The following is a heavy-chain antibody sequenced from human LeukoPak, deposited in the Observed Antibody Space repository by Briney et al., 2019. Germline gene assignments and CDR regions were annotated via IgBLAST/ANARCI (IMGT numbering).Heavy chain of an antibody. CDR2: ISASRDIT. D-gene: IGHD3-3*01. Sequence: GGSLRLSCAASGFNYSSYTMNWVRQAPGMGLEWLSYISASRDITYYADSVKGRFTISGDNAKNSLYLQMNSLRAEDTAVYYCVRGSLASGVVVYYYYYLDVWGKGTTVTVSS. V-gene: IGHV3-48*01. CDR1: GFNYSSYT. CDR3: VRGSLASGVVVYYYYYLDV. J-gene: IGHJ6*03.